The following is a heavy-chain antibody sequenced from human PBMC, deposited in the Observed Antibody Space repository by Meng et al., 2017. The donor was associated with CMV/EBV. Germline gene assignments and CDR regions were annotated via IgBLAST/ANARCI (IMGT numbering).Heavy chain of an antibody. Sequence: SVKVSCKASGFTFISSSVQWVRQARGQPLEWIGWIVVETGNTNYVQKFQERVTISRDMSTNTAYMDVSSLTSDDSAVYYCAAASSWDYYYYHAFDVWGQGTTVTVSS. CDR1: GFTFISSS. V-gene: IGHV1-58*01. J-gene: IGHJ6*02. D-gene: IGHD1-26*01. CDR3: AAASSWDYYYYHAFDV. CDR2: IVVETGNT.